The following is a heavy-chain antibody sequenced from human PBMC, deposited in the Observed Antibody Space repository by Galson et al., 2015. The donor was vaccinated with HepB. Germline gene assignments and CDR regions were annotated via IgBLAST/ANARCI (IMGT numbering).Heavy chain of an antibody. CDR2: INHSGST. Sequence: SETLSLTCAVYGGSFSGYYWSWIRQPPGKGLEWIGEINHSGSTNYNPSLKSRVTISVDTSKNQFSLKLSSVTAADTAVYYCARYSSSWYLHLAFDYWGQGTLVTVSS. D-gene: IGHD6-13*01. J-gene: IGHJ4*02. CDR1: GGSFSGYY. V-gene: IGHV4-34*01. CDR3: ARYSSSWYLHLAFDY.